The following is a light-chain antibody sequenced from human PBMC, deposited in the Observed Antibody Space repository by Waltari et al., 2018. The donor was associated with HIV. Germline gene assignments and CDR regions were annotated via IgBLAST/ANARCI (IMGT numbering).Light chain of an antibody. J-gene: IGLJ1*01. CDR1: SSDVGSYHY. Sequence: QSALTTPASVSGSPGPSITIPCTGTSSDVGSYHYVSWYQQEPGDATQLMIYEVNNRPSGISIRFSGSKSGNTASLTISGLQAEDEADYYCSSLTSGSTRYVFGTGTKVTVL. CDR2: EVN. V-gene: IGLV2-14*01. CDR3: SSLTSGSTRYV.